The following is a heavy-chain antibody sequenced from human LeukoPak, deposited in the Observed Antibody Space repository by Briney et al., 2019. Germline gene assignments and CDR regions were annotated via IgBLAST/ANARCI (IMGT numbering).Heavy chain of an antibody. Sequence: ASVKVSCRVSGYXLTELSIHWVRQAPGKGLEWMGGFDPEDGETIYAQKFQGRVTMTEDASTDTAYMELSSLRSEDTAVYYCATGRYSSSWLHFDYWGQGTLVTVSS. CDR3: ATGRYSSSWLHFDY. J-gene: IGHJ4*02. V-gene: IGHV1-24*01. CDR2: FDPEDGET. D-gene: IGHD6-13*01. CDR1: GYXLTELS.